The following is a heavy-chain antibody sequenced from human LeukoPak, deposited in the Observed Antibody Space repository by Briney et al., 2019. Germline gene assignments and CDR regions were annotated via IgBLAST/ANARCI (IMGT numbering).Heavy chain of an antibody. Sequence: PGGSLRLSCAASGFTFDDYAMHWVRQAPGKGLEWVSLISWDGGSTYYADSVKGRFTISRDNSKNSLYLQMNSLRAEDTALYYCAKARLRTTTAIPDYWGQGTLVTVSS. CDR1: GFTFDDYA. CDR2: ISWDGGST. D-gene: IGHD1/OR15-1a*01. CDR3: AKARLRTTTAIPDY. J-gene: IGHJ4*02. V-gene: IGHV3-43D*04.